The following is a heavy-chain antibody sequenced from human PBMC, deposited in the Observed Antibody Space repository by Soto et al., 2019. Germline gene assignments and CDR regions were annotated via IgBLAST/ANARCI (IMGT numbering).Heavy chain of an antibody. V-gene: IGHV3-74*01. Sequence: EVQLVESGGGLVQPGGSLRLSCTASGFTFNNKWMHWVRQAPGKGLVWVSRIDGYSTTTNYADSVKSRFTISRDNAKNTVFLHVNSLTDEDTAVYYCARGGAMGVDYWGQGTLVTVSS. CDR1: GFTFNNKW. D-gene: IGHD1-26*01. J-gene: IGHJ4*02. CDR2: IDGYSTTT. CDR3: ARGGAMGVDY.